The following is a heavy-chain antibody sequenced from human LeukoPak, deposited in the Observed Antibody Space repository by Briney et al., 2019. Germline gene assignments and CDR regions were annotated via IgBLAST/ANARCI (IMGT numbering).Heavy chain of an antibody. CDR2: IDYSGST. V-gene: IGHV4-39*07. D-gene: IGHD6-19*01. J-gene: IGHJ4*02. CDR3: AREYTLYRSGWSLDY. CDR1: GDSNTNSIYY. Sequence: SETLSLTCTVSGDSNTNSIYYWGWIRQSPGKGLEWIGSIDYSGSTYYNPSLKSRATISIDTSKNQFSLKLGSVTAADTAVYYCAREYTLYRSGWSLDYWGQGTVVAVSS.